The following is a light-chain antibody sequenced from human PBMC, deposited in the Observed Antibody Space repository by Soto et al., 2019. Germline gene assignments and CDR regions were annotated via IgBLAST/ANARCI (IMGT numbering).Light chain of an antibody. Sequence: VLTQPPSASGTPGQSVTLSCSGSTSNIGSNAVNWYQQLPGTAPKLLIYKNNQRPSGVPDRFSGSKFGTSASLAISGLQSEDEADYHCAAWDDSLHGVAFGGGTKLTVL. J-gene: IGLJ3*02. CDR3: AAWDDSLHGVA. V-gene: IGLV1-44*01. CDR1: TSNIGSNA. CDR2: KNN.